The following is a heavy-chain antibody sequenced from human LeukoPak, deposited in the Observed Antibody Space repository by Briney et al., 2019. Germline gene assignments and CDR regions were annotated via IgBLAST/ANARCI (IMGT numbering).Heavy chain of an antibody. V-gene: IGHV3-23*01. D-gene: IGHD7-27*01. Sequence: GGSLRLSCAASVFTLSSDAMSWVRQAAGEGREWVWTITTSVGNTYYADSGNGRFTVSRDNCKTTLFLTMNSLRAEGTDVYYCAKDGGLWVSAHWGDYWGRGTLVTVSS. J-gene: IGHJ4*02. CDR3: AKDGGLWVSAHWGDY. CDR2: ITTSVGNT. CDR1: VFTLSSDA.